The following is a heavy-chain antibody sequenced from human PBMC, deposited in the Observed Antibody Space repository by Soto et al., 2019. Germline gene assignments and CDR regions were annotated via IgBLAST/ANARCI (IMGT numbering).Heavy chain of an antibody. V-gene: IGHV3-23*01. CDR3: AKDRSYYDSSGYWFDY. D-gene: IGHD3-22*01. J-gene: IGHJ4*02. CDR2: ISGSGGST. Sequence: EVQLLESGGGLVQPGGSLRLSCAASGFTFSSYAMSWVRQAPGKGLEWVSAISGSGGSTYYADSVKGRLTISRDNSKNTLYLQMNSLRAEDTAVYYCAKDRSYYDSSGYWFDYWGQGTLVTVSS. CDR1: GFTFSSYA.